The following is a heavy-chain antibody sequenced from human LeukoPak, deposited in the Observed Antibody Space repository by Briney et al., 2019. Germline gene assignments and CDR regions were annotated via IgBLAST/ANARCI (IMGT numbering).Heavy chain of an antibody. D-gene: IGHD2-15*01. V-gene: IGHV3-23*01. Sequence: PGGSLRLSCAASGFTFSGSGMSWVRQAPGKGLEWISSSGDSDGSTSYADSLKGRFTISRDNSKNTLYLQMNNLRAEDTAVYYCAKGGCRGTCNPLAYWGQGALVTVSP. J-gene: IGHJ4*02. CDR1: GFTFSGSG. CDR2: SGDSDGST. CDR3: AKGGCRGTCNPLAY.